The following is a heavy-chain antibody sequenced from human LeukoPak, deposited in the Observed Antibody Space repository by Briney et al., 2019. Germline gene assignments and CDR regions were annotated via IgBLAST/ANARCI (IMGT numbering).Heavy chain of an antibody. CDR1: GFNFSNFE. D-gene: IGHD6-19*01. CDR3: ARGTYTSGWD. V-gene: IGHV3-48*03. Sequence: PGGSLRLFCAASGFNFSNFEMNWVRQAPGKGLEWVAYISSSGSSKHYADSVKGRFTISRDNAKRSLYLQMNSLRVEDTAVYHCARGTYTSGWDWGQGTLVTVSS. J-gene: IGHJ4*02. CDR2: ISSSGSSK.